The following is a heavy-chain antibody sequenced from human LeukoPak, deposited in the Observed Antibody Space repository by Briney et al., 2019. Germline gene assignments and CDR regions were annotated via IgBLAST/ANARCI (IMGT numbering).Heavy chain of an antibody. Sequence: ASVKVSCKASGYTFTSYGSSWVRQAPGQGLEWKGWISAYNGNTNYAQKLQGRVTMTTDASTSTAYMELRSLRSDDTAVYYCARDSGVFGSYYYYGMDVWGQGTTVTVSS. J-gene: IGHJ6*02. CDR1: GYTFTSYG. CDR3: ARDSGVFGSYYYYGMDV. CDR2: ISAYNGNT. D-gene: IGHD3-10*01. V-gene: IGHV1-18*01.